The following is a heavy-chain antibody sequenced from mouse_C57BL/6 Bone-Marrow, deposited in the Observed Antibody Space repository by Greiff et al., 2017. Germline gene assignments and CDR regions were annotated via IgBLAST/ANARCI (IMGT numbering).Heavy chain of an antibody. V-gene: IGHV14-4*01. CDR3: TTPYYINPFAY. J-gene: IGHJ3*01. D-gene: IGHD2-5*01. CDR1: GFNIKDDY. CDR2: IDPENGDT. Sequence: DVKLQESGAELVRPGASVKLSCTASGFNIKDDYMHWVKQRPEQGLEWIGWIDPENGDTEYASKFQGKATITADTSSNTAYLQLSSLTSEDTAVYYCTTPYYINPFAYWGQGTLVTVSA.